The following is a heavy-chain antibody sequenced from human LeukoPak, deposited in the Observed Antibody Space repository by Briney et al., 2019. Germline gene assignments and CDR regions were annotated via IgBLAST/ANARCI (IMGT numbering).Heavy chain of an antibody. J-gene: IGHJ3*02. CDR1: GGSISSSSYY. CDR3: ARDQCSSTSCYTWAFDI. V-gene: IGHV4-61*01. Sequence: SETLSLTCTVSGGSISSSSYYWGWIRQPPGKGLEWIGYIYYSGSTNYNPSLKSRVTISVDTSKNQFSLKLSSVTAADTAVYYCARDQCSSTSCYTWAFDIWGQGTMVTVSS. CDR2: IYYSGST. D-gene: IGHD2-2*02.